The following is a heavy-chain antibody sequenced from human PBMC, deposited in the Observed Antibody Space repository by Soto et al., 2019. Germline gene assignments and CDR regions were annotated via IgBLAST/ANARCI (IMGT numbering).Heavy chain of an antibody. CDR2: IYSSGST. D-gene: IGHD5-18*01. V-gene: IGHV4-61*01. J-gene: IGHJ4*02. CDR3: ARDIRGYSRAFDY. Sequence: NPSETLSLTCTVSGESVSSDNYYWTWIRQPRGKGLEWIGYIYSSGSTNYNPSLKSRVTISLDTSPNQFSLKLTSVTAADTAVYYCARDIRGYSRAFDYWGQGALGTVS. CDR1: GESVSSDNYY.